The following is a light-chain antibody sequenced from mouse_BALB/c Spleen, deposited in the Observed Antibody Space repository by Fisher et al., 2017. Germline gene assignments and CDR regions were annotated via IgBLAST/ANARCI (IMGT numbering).Light chain of an antibody. V-gene: IGKV4-61*01. CDR3: QQYHSYPFT. CDR1: SSVSY. J-gene: IGKJ4*01. CDR2: GTS. Sequence: IVLTQSPAILSASPGEKVTMTCSASSSVSYMYMYQQKPGSSPKPWIYGTSNLASGVPARFSGSGSGTSYSLTISSMEAEDAATYYCQQYHSYPFTFGSGTKLEIK.